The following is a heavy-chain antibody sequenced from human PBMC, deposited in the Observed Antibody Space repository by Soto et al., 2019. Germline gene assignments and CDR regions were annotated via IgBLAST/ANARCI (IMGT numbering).Heavy chain of an antibody. J-gene: IGHJ3*02. CDR2: ISAYNGNT. V-gene: IGHV1-18*01. CDR3: ARDRAYYDRSGYFGPGDAFEI. CDR1: GGTFTSYG. Sequence: ASVKVSCKASGGTFTSYGISWVRQAPGQGLEWMGWISAYNGNTNYAQKLQGRVTMTTDTSTSTAYMELRSLRSDDTAVYYCARDRAYYDRSGYFGPGDAFEIWGQGTMVPVAS. D-gene: IGHD3-22*01.